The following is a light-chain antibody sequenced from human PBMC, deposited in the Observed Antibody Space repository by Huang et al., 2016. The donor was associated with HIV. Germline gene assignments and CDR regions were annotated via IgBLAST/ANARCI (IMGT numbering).Light chain of an antibody. CDR2: LGS. CDR3: MQGT. J-gene: IGKJ1*01. CDR1: QSLLHSNGYNY. Sequence: DIVMTQSPLSLPVTPGEPASISCRSSQSLLHSNGYNYLDWYLQKPGQSPQLLIYLGSNRASGVPDRCSGSGSGTDFTLKISRVEAEDVGVYYCMQGTFGQGTKVEIK. V-gene: IGKV2-28*01.